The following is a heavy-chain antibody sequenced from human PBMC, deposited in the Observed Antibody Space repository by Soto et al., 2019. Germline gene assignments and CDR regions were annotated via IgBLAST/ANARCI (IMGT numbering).Heavy chain of an antibody. Sequence: QVQLQQWGAGLLKPSETLSLTCAVHGGSFSDYYWSWIRQPPGKGLEWIGEINYSGRTNYNPSLSGRVTRTVATSMNQFSLKLSSMTAAETAVYYCSRPGHLFDYWGQGISVTVSS. V-gene: IGHV4-34*01. J-gene: IGHJ4*02. CDR3: SRPGHLFDY. CDR2: INYSGRT. CDR1: GGSFSDYY.